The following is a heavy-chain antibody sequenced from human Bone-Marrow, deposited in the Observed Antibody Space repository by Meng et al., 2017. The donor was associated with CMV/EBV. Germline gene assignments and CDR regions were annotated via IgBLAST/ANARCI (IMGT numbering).Heavy chain of an antibody. D-gene: IGHD1-26*01. CDR3: VQVGDPEGAASPGYFDY. CDR1: GVSFDNYA. V-gene: IGHV3-9*01. Sequence: SLRLSCAASGVSFDNYAMHWVRQAPGKGLEWVSGVNWKSNSIAYATSLKGRFTISRDTAKNSLYLQINSLRTEDTAFYYCVQVGDPEGAASPGYFDYCGQGTLVTVSS. J-gene: IGHJ4*02. CDR2: VNWKSNSI.